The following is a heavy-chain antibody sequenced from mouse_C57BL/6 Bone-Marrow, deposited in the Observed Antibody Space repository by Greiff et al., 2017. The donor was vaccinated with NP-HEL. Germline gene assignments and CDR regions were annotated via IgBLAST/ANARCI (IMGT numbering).Heavy chain of an antibody. D-gene: IGHD3-2*02. CDR1: GYAFSSSW. J-gene: IGHJ2*01. V-gene: IGHV1-82*01. Sequence: VKLQESGPELVKPGASVKISCKASGYAFSSSWMNWVKQRPGKGLEWIGRIYPGDGDTNYNGKFKGKATLTADKSSSTAYMQLSSLTSEDSAVYFCARRTTGSGDDFDYWGQGTTLTVSS. CDR3: ARRTTGSGDDFDY. CDR2: IYPGDGDT.